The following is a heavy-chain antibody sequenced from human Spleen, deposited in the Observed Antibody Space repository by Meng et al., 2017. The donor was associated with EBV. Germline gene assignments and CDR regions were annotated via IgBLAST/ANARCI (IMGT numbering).Heavy chain of an antibody. CDR3: AGRDHAPLY. V-gene: IGHV4-30-4*01. J-gene: IGHJ4*02. D-gene: IGHD1-14*01. CDR2: IYFSGST. CDR1: GDSIRGGGNY. Sequence: VGPQGAGPRRVKPSQTLSLTCAVSGDSIRGGGNYWSWIRQPPGKGLELLGYIYFSGSTYYNPSLRSRITISLDTSDNHFSLKLTSVTAADTAVYYCAGRDHAPLYWGQGALVTVSS.